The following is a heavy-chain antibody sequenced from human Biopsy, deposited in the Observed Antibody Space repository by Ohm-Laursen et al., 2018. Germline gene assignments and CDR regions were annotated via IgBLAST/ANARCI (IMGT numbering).Heavy chain of an antibody. J-gene: IGHJ2*01. V-gene: IGHV4-34*01. CDR3: ARRRAAPTYWYFDL. CDR2: INDGGTT. CDR1: GGPLSGYH. D-gene: IGHD6-13*01. Sequence: SDTLSLTCAVYGGPLSGYHWTWFRQPPGDGLEWIGEINDGGTTYHNPSIKSRLTILVDTSKNQFSLKVNSVTAADTAVYYCARRRAAPTYWYFDLWGRGTRVTVSS.